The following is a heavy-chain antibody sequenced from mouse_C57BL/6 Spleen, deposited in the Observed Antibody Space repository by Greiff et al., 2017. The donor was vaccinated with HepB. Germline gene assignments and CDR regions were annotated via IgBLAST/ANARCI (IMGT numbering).Heavy chain of an antibody. V-gene: IGHV3-6*01. Sequence: EVKLVESGPGLVKPSQSLSLTCSVTGYSITSGYYWNWIRQFPGNKLEWMGYISYDGSNNYNPSLKNRISITRDTSKNQFFLKLKSVTTEDTATYYCARTYYYGSSYWYFDVWGTGTTVTGSS. D-gene: IGHD1-1*01. CDR2: ISYDGSN. CDR3: ARTYYYGSSYWYFDV. CDR1: GYSITSGYY. J-gene: IGHJ1*03.